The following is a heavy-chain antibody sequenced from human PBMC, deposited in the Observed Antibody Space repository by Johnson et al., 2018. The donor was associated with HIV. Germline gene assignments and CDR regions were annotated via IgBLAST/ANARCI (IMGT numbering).Heavy chain of an antibody. CDR1: GFTVSSNY. V-gene: IGHV3-20*04. CDR3: ARAGRLGYCSGGSCYSPAFDI. CDR2: INWNAGRT. Sequence: VQLVESGGGLVQPGGSLRLSCAASGFTVSSNYMSWVRQTPGMGLEWVSAINWNAGRTGYTDSVKGRFTICRDNAKNSLYLQMNSLRAEDTAVYYCARAGRLGYCSGGSCYSPAFDIWGQGTMVTVS. D-gene: IGHD2-15*01. J-gene: IGHJ3*02.